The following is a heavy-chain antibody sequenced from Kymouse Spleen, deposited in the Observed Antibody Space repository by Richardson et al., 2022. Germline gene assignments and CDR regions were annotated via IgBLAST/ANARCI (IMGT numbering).Heavy chain of an antibody. V-gene: IGHV3-15*01. CDR1: GFTFSNAW. CDR2: IKSKTDGGTT. D-gene: IGHD6-6*01. Sequence: EVQLVESGGGLVKPGGSLRLSCAASGFTFSNAWMSWVRQAPGKGLEWVGRIKSKTDGGTTDYAAPVKGRFTISRDDSKNTLYLQMNSLKTEDTAVYYCTTSSIAARHFDYWGQGTLVTVSS. CDR3: TTSSIAARHFDY. J-gene: IGHJ4*02.